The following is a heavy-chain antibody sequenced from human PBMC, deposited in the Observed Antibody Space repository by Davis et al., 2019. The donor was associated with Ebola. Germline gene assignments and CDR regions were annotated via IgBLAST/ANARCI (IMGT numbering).Heavy chain of an antibody. CDR3: ARFLLVDYAPSWFDP. CDR2: IYHTGNT. D-gene: IGHD4-17*01. V-gene: IGHV4-39*07. J-gene: IGHJ5*02. CDR1: GGSITSSTRYY. Sequence: SETLSLTCSVPGGSITSSTRYYWGWIRQPPGQGLEWIASIYHTGNTYYNPSFQSRVTISVDTSKNQFSLRLSSVTAADTAVYYCARFLLVDYAPSWFDPWGQGTLVTVSS.